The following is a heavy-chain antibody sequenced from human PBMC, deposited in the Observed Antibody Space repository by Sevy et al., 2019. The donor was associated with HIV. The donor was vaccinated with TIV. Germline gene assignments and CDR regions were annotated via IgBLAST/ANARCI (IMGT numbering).Heavy chain of an antibody. J-gene: IGHJ6*02. CDR1: GFTFSGSA. CDR3: VKDSIFYDSSSGYRPFYCYGMDV. V-gene: IGHV3-64D*09. Sequence: GGSLRLSCSASGFTFSGSALHWVRQAPGKGLEYVSVISSSGSSAYYAESVRGRFTISRDNSKNTLYLQMRSLRAEDTAVYYCVKDSIFYDSSSGYRPFYCYGMDVWGQGTSVTVSS. CDR2: ISSSGSSA. D-gene: IGHD3-3*01.